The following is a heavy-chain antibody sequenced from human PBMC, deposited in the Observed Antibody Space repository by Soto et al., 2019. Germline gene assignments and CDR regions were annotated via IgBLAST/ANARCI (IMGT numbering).Heavy chain of an antibody. Sequence: SETLSLTCAVYGGSFSGYYWTWIRQPPGTGLEWIGEINHSGSTNYNPSLKSRVTISVDTSKNQFSLKLTSVTAADTSVYYCARDKITGHFDFWGQRTPVTVSS. V-gene: IGHV4-34*01. CDR3: ARDKITGHFDF. D-gene: IGHD2-8*02. CDR2: INHSGST. CDR1: GGSFSGYY. J-gene: IGHJ4*02.